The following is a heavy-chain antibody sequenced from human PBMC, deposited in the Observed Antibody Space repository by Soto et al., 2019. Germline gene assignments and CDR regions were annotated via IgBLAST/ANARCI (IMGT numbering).Heavy chain of an antibody. CDR1: GLVFSSFW. CDR3: ARGHKGLEV. Sequence: XGSLRLSCEASGLVFSSFWMSWVRQAPGKGLEWVAYIKQDGSEKYYVDSVKGRFTISRDNPKSSLYLQMNNLRAEDTAVYYCARGHKGLEVWGQGTTVTVSS. V-gene: IGHV3-7*01. J-gene: IGHJ6*02. CDR2: IKQDGSEK.